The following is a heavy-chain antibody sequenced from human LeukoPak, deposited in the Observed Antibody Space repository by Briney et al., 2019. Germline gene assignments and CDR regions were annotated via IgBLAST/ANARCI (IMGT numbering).Heavy chain of an antibody. CDR1: GYTFTSYD. V-gene: IGHV1-8*01. D-gene: IGHD3-22*01. Sequence: ASVRVSCKASGYTFTSYDINWVRQAAGQGLEWMGWMNPNSGNTGYAQKFQGRVTMTRNTSISTAYMELSSLRSEDTAVYYCARDYYYDSSGYYYWGQGTLVTVSS. CDR2: MNPNSGNT. J-gene: IGHJ4*02. CDR3: ARDYYYDSSGYYY.